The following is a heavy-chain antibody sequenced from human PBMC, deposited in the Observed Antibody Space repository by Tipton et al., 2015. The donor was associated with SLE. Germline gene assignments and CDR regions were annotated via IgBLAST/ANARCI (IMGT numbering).Heavy chain of an antibody. V-gene: IGHV3-7*01. J-gene: IGHJ4*02. D-gene: IGHD6-13*01. CDR2: IKQDGSEK. CDR1: GFTFSSYW. CDR3: ARENLAAAGTPFDY. Sequence: SLRLSCAASGFTFSSYWMSWVRQAPGKGLEWVANIKQDGSEKYYVDSVKGRFTISRDNAKNSLYLQMNSLRAEDTAVYYCARENLAAAGTPFDYWGQGTLVTVSS.